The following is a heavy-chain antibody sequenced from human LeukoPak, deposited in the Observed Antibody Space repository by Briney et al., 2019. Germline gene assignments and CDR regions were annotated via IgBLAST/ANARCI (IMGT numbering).Heavy chain of an antibody. V-gene: IGHV3-23*01. CDR3: AKDRYYYGSGSSYYFDY. CDR2: ISGSGGST. J-gene: IGHJ4*02. D-gene: IGHD3-10*01. Sequence: PGGSLRLSCAASGFTFSSYAMSWVRQAPGKGLEWVSAISGSGGSTYYADSVKGRFTISRDNSKNTLYLQMNSLRAEDTAVYYCAKDRYYYGSGSSYYFDYWGQGTLVTVSS. CDR1: GFTFSSYA.